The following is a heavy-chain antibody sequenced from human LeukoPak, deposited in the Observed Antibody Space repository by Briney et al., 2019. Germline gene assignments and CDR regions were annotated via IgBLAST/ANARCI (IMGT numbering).Heavy chain of an antibody. V-gene: IGHV4-39*01. D-gene: IGHD4-11*01. CDR2: IYYSWST. J-gene: IGHJ4*01. CDR3: ASRYDYSNYIDY. CDR1: GGSISSRSYY. Sequence: SETLSLTCTVSGGSISSRSYYWGWIRQPPGKGLEWIGSIYYSWSTYYNSSLKSRVTISVDTSKNQFSLKLGSVTAADTAVYYCASRYDYSNYIDYWGQGTLVTVSS.